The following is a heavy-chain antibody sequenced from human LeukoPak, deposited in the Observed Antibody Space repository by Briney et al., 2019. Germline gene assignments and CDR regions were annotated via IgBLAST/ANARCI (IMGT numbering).Heavy chain of an antibody. J-gene: IGHJ4*02. CDR3: ARTGVVPAPLNY. D-gene: IGHD2-2*01. CDR2: IYHSGST. Sequence: SDTLSPTCTVSGYSISSGYYWGWIRQPPGKGLEWIGSIYHSGSTYSNPSLKTRVTISVDTSKNQFSPKLSSVTAADTAVYYCARTGVVPAPLNYWGQGTLVTVSS. CDR1: GYSISSGYY. V-gene: IGHV4-38-2*02.